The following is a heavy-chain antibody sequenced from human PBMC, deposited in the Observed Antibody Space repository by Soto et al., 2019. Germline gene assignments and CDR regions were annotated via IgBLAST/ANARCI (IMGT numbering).Heavy chain of an antibody. CDR1: GFTFSSYA. J-gene: IGHJ4*02. Sequence: PGGSLRLSCSASGFTFSSYAMHWVRQAPGKGLEYVSAISSSGGSTYYADSVKGRFTISRDNSKNTLYLQLSSLRAEDTAVYYCARGPSRDGYNSGIDYWGQGTLVTVSS. V-gene: IGHV3-64D*08. CDR3: ARGPSRDGYNSGIDY. CDR2: ISSSGGST. D-gene: IGHD5-12*01.